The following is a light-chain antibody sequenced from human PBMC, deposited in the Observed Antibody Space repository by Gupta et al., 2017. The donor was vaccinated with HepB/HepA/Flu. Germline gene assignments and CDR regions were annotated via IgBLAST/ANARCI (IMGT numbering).Light chain of an antibody. Sequence: DNQMTQSPPSLFASVGDRVTITCRGSQSISSYLMWYHQKPGKDATLLIYAASSLQSGGPSRWSGSGSGTEVTLITSSMQPEDYATYYCQQGYSSPYTFGQGTKLEIK. CDR2: AAS. CDR1: QSISSY. V-gene: IGKV1-39*01. CDR3: QQGYSSPYT. J-gene: IGKJ2*01.